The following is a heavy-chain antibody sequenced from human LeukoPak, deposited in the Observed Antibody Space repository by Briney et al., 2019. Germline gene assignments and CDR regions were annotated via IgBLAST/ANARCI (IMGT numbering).Heavy chain of an antibody. J-gene: IGHJ4*02. D-gene: IGHD3-22*01. V-gene: IGHV3-74*01. Sequence: QTGGSLRLSCATSGFAFTNFWMHWVRQAPGKGLVWVSRINHDGSSTNYADSVKGRFTISRDNAKNTVYLQMNSLRAEDTAVYYCVRDWGYDSSGYRQKYFDTWGQGTLVTVSS. CDR1: GFAFTNFW. CDR2: INHDGSST. CDR3: VRDWGYDSSGYRQKYFDT.